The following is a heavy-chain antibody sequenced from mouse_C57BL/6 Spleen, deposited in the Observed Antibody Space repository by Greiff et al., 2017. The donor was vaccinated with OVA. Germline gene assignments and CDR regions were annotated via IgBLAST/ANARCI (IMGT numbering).Heavy chain of an antibody. V-gene: IGHV1-52*01. D-gene: IGHD2-3*01. CDR1: GYTFTSYW. Sequence: QVQLQQPGAELVRPGSSVKLSCKASGYTFTSYWMHWVKQRPIQGLEWIGNIDPSDSETHYNQKFKDKATLTVDKSSSTAYMQLSSLTSEDSAVYYCARLSDGYYRYFDVWGTGTTVTVSS. CDR3: ARLSDGYYRYFDV. J-gene: IGHJ1*03. CDR2: IDPSDSET.